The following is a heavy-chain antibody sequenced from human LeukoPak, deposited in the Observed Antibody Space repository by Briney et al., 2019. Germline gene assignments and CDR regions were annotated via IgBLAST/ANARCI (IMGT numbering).Heavy chain of an antibody. CDR1: GYTLTELS. D-gene: IGHD3-22*01. CDR2: FDPEEGET. V-gene: IGHV1-24*01. J-gene: IGHJ3*02. CDR3: ATDRSRIVVVLGAFDI. Sequence: GASVKVSCKVSGYTLTELSMHWVRQAPGKGLEWMGGFDPEEGETIYAQKFQGRVTMTEDTSTDTAYMELSSLRSEDTAVYYCATDRSRIVVVLGAFDIWGQGTMVTVSS.